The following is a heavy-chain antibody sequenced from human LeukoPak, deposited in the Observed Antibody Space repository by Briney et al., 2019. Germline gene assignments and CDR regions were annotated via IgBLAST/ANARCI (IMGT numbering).Heavy chain of an antibody. Sequence: GGSLRLSCAASGFTFSSYWMSWVRQAPGKGLEWVANIKQDGSEKYYADSVKGRFTISRDNSKNTLYLQMNSLRAEDTAVYYCARDRDSGSYYFRLQNYFDYWGQGTLVTVSS. CDR3: ARDRDSGSYYFRLQNYFDY. CDR2: IKQDGSEK. CDR1: GFTFSSYW. V-gene: IGHV3-7*01. J-gene: IGHJ4*02. D-gene: IGHD1-26*01.